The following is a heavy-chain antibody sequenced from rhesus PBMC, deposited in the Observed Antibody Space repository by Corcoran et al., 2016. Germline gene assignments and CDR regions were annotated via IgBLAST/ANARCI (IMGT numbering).Heavy chain of an antibody. Sequence: QLQLQESGPGLVKPSETLSLTCAVSGGSISSNYWSWIRQFQGKGLEWIGRSSGSGGNPDYNPSLEGPVTISTATSKNQFPRKLSSVTAAATAVYYCARDDWGDYWDYWGQGVLVTVSS. CDR2: SSGSGGNP. CDR3: ARDDWGDYWDY. J-gene: IGHJ4*01. V-gene: IGHV4-173*01. CDR1: GGSISSNY. D-gene: IGHD3-34*01.